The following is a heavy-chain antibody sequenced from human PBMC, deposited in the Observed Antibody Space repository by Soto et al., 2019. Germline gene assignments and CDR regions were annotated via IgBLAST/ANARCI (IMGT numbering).Heavy chain of an antibody. V-gene: IGHV3-23*01. D-gene: IGHD2-2*01. CDR1: GFTFSSYA. CDR3: ARAQLYYRYFSSTTYGWFDP. CDR2: ISGSGGST. Sequence: EVQLLESGGGLVQSGGCLRLSCGASGFTFSSYAMTWVRQAPGTGLEWGSAISGSGGSTYYAYSVKGRFTISRDNYKNMMYPQMNSLGAEDTAVYYCARAQLYYRYFSSTTYGWFDPWGQGTLVTVSS. J-gene: IGHJ5*02.